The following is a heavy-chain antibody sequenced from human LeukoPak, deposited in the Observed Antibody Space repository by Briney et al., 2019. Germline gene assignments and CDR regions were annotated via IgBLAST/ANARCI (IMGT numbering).Heavy chain of an antibody. Sequence: GGSLRLSCAASGFTFSGSAMHWVRQASRKGLEWVGRIRSKANSYATAYAASVKGRFTISRDDSKNTAYLQMNSLKTEDTAVYYCTSLYSGSYEIDYWGQGTLVTVSS. D-gene: IGHD1-26*01. J-gene: IGHJ4*02. CDR1: GFTFSGSA. V-gene: IGHV3-73*01. CDR2: IRSKANSYAT. CDR3: TSLYSGSYEIDY.